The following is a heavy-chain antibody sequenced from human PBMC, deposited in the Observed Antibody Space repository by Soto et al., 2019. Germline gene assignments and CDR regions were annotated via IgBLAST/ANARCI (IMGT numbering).Heavy chain of an antibody. D-gene: IGHD6-13*01. J-gene: IGHJ1*01. CDR3: AKLGIAAAGKGYFQH. CDR1: GFTFSSYA. V-gene: IGHV3-23*01. Sequence: GGSLRLSCAASGFTFSSYAMSWVRQAPGKGLEWVSAISGSGGSTYYADSVKGRFTISRDNSKSTLYLQMNSLRAEDTAVYYWAKLGIAAAGKGYFQHWGQGTLVTVSS. CDR2: ISGSGGST.